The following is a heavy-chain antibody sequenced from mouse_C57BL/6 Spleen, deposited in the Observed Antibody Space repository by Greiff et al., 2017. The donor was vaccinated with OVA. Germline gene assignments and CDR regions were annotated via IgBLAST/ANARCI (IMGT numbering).Heavy chain of an antibody. CDR2: IDPSDSYT. J-gene: IGHJ2*01. CDR1: GYTFTSYW. CDR3: AQNYYGHYFDY. Sequence: QVQLQQPGAELVKPGASVKLSCKASGYTFTSYWMQWVKQRPGQGLEWIGEIDPSDSYTNYNQKFKGKATLTVDTSSSTAYMQLSSLTSEDSAVYYCAQNYYGHYFDYWGQGTTLTVSS. V-gene: IGHV1-50*01. D-gene: IGHD1-1*01.